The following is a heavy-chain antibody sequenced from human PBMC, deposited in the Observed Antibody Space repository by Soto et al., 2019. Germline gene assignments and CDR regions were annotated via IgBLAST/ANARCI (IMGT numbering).Heavy chain of an antibody. Sequence: ASVKVSCKASGYTFTGYYMHWVRQAPGQGLEWMGWINPNSGGTNYAQKFQGWVTMTRDTSISTAYMELSRLRSDDTAVYYCARDSLETYYYDSSGYYELDYWGQGTLVTVPS. D-gene: IGHD3-22*01. CDR2: INPNSGGT. CDR3: ARDSLETYYYDSSGYYELDY. J-gene: IGHJ4*02. V-gene: IGHV1-2*04. CDR1: GYTFTGYY.